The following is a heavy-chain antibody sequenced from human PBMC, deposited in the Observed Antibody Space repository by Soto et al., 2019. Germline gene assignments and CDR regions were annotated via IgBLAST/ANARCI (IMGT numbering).Heavy chain of an antibody. CDR1: GCSISTYY. CDR3: ERGGRGGFDI. Sequence: QVQLQESGPGLVKPSETLSLTCTVSGCSISTYYWNWIRQSAGKGLECIGRVYISGSAHYRPSLTSRVAMSVDTSTKQFSLKVTSVTAADTAVYYCERGGRGGFDIWGQGPMVTVSS. D-gene: IGHD2-15*01. V-gene: IGHV4-4*07. CDR2: VYISGSA. J-gene: IGHJ3*02.